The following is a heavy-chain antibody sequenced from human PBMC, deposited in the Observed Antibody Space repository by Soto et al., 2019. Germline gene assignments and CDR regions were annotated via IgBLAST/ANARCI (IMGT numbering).Heavy chain of an antibody. CDR1: GASITGSFF. Sequence: SETLSLTCTVSGASITGSFFWSWIRQPAGKGREWIGRFSLSGTTNHNPSLRSRVTMSADVSKNQFSLRLTSVTAADTALYYCARGMTPPGAPAWYYFDSWGQGTLVTVSS. V-gene: IGHV4-4*07. CDR3: ARGMTPPGAPAWYYFDS. D-gene: IGHD2-8*02. J-gene: IGHJ4*02. CDR2: FSLSGTT.